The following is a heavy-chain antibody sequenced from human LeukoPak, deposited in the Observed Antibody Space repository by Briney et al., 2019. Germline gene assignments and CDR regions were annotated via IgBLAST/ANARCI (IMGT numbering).Heavy chain of an antibody. CDR1: GFTFSSYG. CDR2: ISYDGSNK. Sequence: PGRSLRPSCAASGFTFSSYGMHWVRQAPGKGLEWGAVISYDGSNKYYADSVKGRFTISRDNSKNTLYLQMNSLRAEDTAVYYCAKEGREDGDYPYGMDVWGQGTTVTVSS. J-gene: IGHJ6*02. V-gene: IGHV3-30*18. CDR3: AKEGREDGDYPYGMDV.